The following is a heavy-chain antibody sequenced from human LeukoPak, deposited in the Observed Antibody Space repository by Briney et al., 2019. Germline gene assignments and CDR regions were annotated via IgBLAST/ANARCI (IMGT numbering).Heavy chain of an antibody. Sequence: ASVQVSSKASVYTFTGYYMHWVRQAPGPGLEWMGWINPNSGGTNYARKFQGRVTITRDTSISTAYMELSRLRSDDTAVYYCARGLNDYVWGSYRLMGHYYMDVWGKGTTVTVSS. V-gene: IGHV1-2*02. CDR3: ARGLNDYVWGSYRLMGHYYMDV. J-gene: IGHJ6*03. CDR2: INPNSGGT. CDR1: VYTFTGYY. D-gene: IGHD3-16*02.